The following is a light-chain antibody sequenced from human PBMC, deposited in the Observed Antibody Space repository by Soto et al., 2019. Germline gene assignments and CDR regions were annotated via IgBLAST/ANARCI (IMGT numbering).Light chain of an antibody. J-gene: IGKJ1*01. CDR2: GAS. V-gene: IGKV3-15*01. CDR1: PSVSSN. Sequence: EIVMTQSPATLSVSPGARATLSCRASPSVSSNLAWYQQKPGQAPRLLIYGASTRSAGTTATFSGSGSGPEFTLTISSLQSNDLAVSDGEHDNNWPPWKFGQGTKVEIK. CDR3: EHDNNWPPWK.